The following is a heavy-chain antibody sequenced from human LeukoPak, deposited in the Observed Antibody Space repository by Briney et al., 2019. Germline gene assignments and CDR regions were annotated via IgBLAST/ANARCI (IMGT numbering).Heavy chain of an antibody. V-gene: IGHV4-31*03. CDR3: VAMEAAATYYFDY. Sequence: SETLSLTCTVSGGSISSGGYYWSWIRQHPGKGLEWIGYIYYSGSTYYNPSLKSRVTISVDTSKNQFSLKLSSVTAADTAVYYCVAMEAAATYYFDYWGQGTLVTVSS. D-gene: IGHD6-13*01. J-gene: IGHJ4*02. CDR2: IYYSGST. CDR1: GGSISSGGYY.